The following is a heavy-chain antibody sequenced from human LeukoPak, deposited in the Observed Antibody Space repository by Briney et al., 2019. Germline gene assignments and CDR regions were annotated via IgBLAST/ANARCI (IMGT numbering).Heavy chain of an antibody. J-gene: IGHJ6*02. Sequence: SETLSLTCAVYGGSFSGYYWSWIRQPPGKGLEWIGEINHSGSTNYNPSLKSRVTISVDTSKNQFSLKLSSVTAADTAVYYCARGEIVVVVAASYYYYGMDVWGQGTTVTVSS. V-gene: IGHV4-34*01. CDR1: GGSFSGYY. D-gene: IGHD2-15*01. CDR2: INHSGST. CDR3: ARGEIVVVVAASYYYYGMDV.